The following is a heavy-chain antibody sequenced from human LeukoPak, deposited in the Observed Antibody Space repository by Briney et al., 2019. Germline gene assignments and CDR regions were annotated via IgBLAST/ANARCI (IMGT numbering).Heavy chain of an antibody. CDR2: ISPYNGNT. CDR3: ARADTNGWEIDY. Sequence: GASVKVSCKASAYTLTSYTISWVRQAPGQGLEWMGWISPYNGNTDFAQKLQGRVTMTTDTSTNTAYMELRSLRSDDTAVYYCARADTNGWEIDYWGQGTLVTVSS. D-gene: IGHD6-19*01. CDR1: AYTLTSYT. J-gene: IGHJ4*02. V-gene: IGHV1-18*01.